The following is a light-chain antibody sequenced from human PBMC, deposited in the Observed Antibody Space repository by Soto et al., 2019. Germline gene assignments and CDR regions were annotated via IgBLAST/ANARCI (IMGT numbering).Light chain of an antibody. CDR3: QSYDSSLSGYV. Sequence: QSVLTPPPSVSGDPAQRATMSCTGSSSNVGAGYDVHWYQHLPGTAPKLLIYANNNRPSGVPDRFSGSKSGTSASLAVSGLQAEDEADYYCQSYDSSLSGYVFGTGTKVTVL. CDR1: SSNVGAGYD. J-gene: IGLJ1*01. CDR2: ANN. V-gene: IGLV1-40*01.